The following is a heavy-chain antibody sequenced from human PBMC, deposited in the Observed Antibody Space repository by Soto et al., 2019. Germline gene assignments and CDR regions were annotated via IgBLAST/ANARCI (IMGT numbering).Heavy chain of an antibody. Sequence: ASVKVSCKASGYTFTSYGISWVRQAPGQGLEWMGWISAYNGNTNYAQKLQGRVTMTTDTSTSTAYMELRSLRSDDTAVYYCAVYPLGARPRYYFDYWGQGTLVTVSS. CDR1: GYTFTSYG. J-gene: IGHJ4*02. CDR2: ISAYNGNT. V-gene: IGHV1-18*01. CDR3: AVYPLGARPRYYFDY. D-gene: IGHD3-16*01.